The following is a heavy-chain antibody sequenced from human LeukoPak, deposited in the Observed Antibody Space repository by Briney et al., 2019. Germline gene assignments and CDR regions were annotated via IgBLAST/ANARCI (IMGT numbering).Heavy chain of an antibody. CDR1: GFTFSSTG. Sequence: GGSLRLSCTASGFTFSSTGMHWVRQAPGKGLEWVSYIRYDGNNKYYGDSVKGRLTVSRDNSKNTLYLQMNSLRVEDTAVYYCARIYNPDYWGQGTLVTVSS. CDR3: ARIYNPDY. V-gene: IGHV3-30*02. CDR2: IRYDGNNK. J-gene: IGHJ4*02. D-gene: IGHD1-14*01.